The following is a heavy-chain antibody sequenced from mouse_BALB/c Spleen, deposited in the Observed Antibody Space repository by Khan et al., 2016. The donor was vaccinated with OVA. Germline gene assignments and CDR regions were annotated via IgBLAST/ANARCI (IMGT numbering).Heavy chain of an antibody. CDR1: GYTFTNYG. CDR3: ARVENNETVDY. J-gene: IGHJ4*01. D-gene: IGHD4-1*01. V-gene: IGHV9-3-1*01. CDR2: INTYTGKP. Sequence: QIQLVQSGPELKKPGETVKISCKASGYTFTNYGMNWVKQAPGKGLKWMGWINTYTGKPTYADDFKGRFAFSLETSASTAYLQINNLKNEDTATKCCARVENNETVDYWGQGTPVTVSA.